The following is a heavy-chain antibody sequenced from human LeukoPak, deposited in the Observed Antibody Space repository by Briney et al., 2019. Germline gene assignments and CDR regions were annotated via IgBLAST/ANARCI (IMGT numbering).Heavy chain of an antibody. D-gene: IGHD3-22*01. V-gene: IGHV3-23*01. J-gene: IGHJ4*02. CDR1: GFSFNDYG. Sequence: GGSLRLSCEAYGFSFNDYGMSWVRQTPGKGLEWVSGISAGASRTYYSDSVKGRFTISRDNSKNTLYLQMNSLRAEDTAVYYCAKDYTYYYDSSGYYDYWGQGTLVTVSS. CDR2: ISAGASRT. CDR3: AKDYTYYYDSSGYYDY.